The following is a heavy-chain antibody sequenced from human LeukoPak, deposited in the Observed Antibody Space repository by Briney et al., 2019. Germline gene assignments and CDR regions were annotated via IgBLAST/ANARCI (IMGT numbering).Heavy chain of an antibody. CDR1: GFTFSDHW. CDR2: IKQDGSEK. Sequence: SGGSLRLSCAASGFTFSDHWMSWVRQAPGKGLEWVANIKQDGSEKYYVDSVKGRFTISRDNAKNSLYLQMNSLRAEDTAVYYCARGRRYDFWSVFAFDIWGQGTMVIVSS. J-gene: IGHJ3*02. V-gene: IGHV3-7*01. CDR3: ARGRRYDFWSVFAFDI. D-gene: IGHD3-3*01.